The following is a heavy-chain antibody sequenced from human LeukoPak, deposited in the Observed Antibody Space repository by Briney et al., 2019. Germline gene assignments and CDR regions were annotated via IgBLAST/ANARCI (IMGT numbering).Heavy chain of an antibody. CDR3: ARERGDTAMANFDY. V-gene: IGHV1-69*04. Sequence: ASVKVSCKASGGAFSSYAISWVRQAPGQGLEWMGRIIPILGIANYAQKFQGRVTITADKSTSTAYMELSSLRSEDTAVYYCARERGDTAMANFDYWGQGTLVTVSS. CDR1: GGAFSSYA. J-gene: IGHJ4*02. D-gene: IGHD5-18*01. CDR2: IIPILGIA.